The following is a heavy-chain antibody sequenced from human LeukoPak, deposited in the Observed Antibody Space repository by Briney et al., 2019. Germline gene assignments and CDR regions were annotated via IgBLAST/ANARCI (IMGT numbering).Heavy chain of an antibody. CDR1: GLTFSHFD. CDR2: LSASGGGT. J-gene: IGHJ3*02. V-gene: IGHV3-23*01. D-gene: IGHD5-18*01. Sequence: GGSLRPSCAASGLTFSHFDTTWVRQTPGKGLEWLSALSASGGGTFYAPSVKGRFTISRDNSKNTVSLQMNSLRAEDTALYYCATVLHTSMTTWAAFDTWGQGTMVTVSS. CDR3: ATVLHTSMTTWAAFDT.